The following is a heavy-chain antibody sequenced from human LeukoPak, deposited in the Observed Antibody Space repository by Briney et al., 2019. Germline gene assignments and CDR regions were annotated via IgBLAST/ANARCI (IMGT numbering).Heavy chain of an antibody. Sequence: SETLSLTCTVSGASVTDYYWSWIRQSPGKGLEWVSYIHHSGNSDYNPSLRSRVTTSLDTSKNQFSLNLISVTAADTAVYYCTRGHWGLQSWSQGTLVTVSS. J-gene: IGHJ5*02. D-gene: IGHD7-27*01. CDR1: GASVTDYY. CDR2: IHHSGNS. V-gene: IGHV4-59*02. CDR3: TRGHWGLQS.